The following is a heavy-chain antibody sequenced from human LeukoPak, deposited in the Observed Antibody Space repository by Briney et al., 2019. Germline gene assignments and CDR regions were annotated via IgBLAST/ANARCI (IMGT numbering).Heavy chain of an antibody. Sequence: SETLSLTCTVSGGSISSYYWSWIRQPPGKGLEWIGYIYYSGSTNYNPSLKSRVTISVDTSKNQFSLKLSSVTAADTAVYYCARDITSTGGDYYYYGMDVWGQGTTITVSS. D-gene: IGHD1-14*01. J-gene: IGHJ6*02. CDR2: IYYSGST. CDR3: ARDITSTGGDYYYYGMDV. V-gene: IGHV4-59*01. CDR1: GGSISSYY.